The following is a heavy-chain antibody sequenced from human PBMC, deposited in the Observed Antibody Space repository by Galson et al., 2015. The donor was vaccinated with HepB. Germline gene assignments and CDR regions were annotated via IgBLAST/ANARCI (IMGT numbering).Heavy chain of an antibody. J-gene: IGHJ4*02. CDR3: ARAGEYYYDSSGYLGGRYFDY. D-gene: IGHD3-22*01. V-gene: IGHV4-31*03. Sequence: TLSLTCTVSGGSISSGSYYWSWIRQPAGKGLEWIGYIYYSGIAYYNPSLKSRVTISVDTSQNQFSLKLSSVTAADTAVYYCARAGEYYYDSSGYLGGRYFDYWGQGTLVTVSS. CDR2: IYYSGIA. CDR1: GGSISSGSYY.